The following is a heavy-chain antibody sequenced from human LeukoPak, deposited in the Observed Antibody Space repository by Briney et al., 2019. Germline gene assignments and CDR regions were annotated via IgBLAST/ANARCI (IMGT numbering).Heavy chain of an antibody. CDR3: ARQAYGDYFDL. D-gene: IGHD4-17*01. V-gene: IGHV3-66*04. CDR1: GFTVSSNY. Sequence: GGSLRLSCAASGFTVSSNYMSWVRQAPGKGLEWVSVIYSGGSTYYADSVKGRFTISRDNSKNTLYLQMNSLRAEDTAVYYCARQAYGDYFDLWGRGTLVTVSP. J-gene: IGHJ2*01. CDR2: IYSGGST.